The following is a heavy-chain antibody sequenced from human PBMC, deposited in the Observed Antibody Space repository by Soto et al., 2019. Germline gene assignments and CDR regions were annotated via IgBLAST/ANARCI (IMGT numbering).Heavy chain of an antibody. CDR3: AKDRKLATDFWSGYSSYYFDY. D-gene: IGHD3-3*01. CDR1: GFTFSSYA. Sequence: GGSLRLSCAASGFTFSSYAMHWVRQAPGKGLEWVAVISYDGSNKYYADSVKGRFTISRDNSKNTLYLQMNSLRAEDTAVYYCAKDRKLATDFWSGYSSYYFDYWGQGTLVTVSS. J-gene: IGHJ4*02. V-gene: IGHV3-30-3*01. CDR2: ISYDGSNK.